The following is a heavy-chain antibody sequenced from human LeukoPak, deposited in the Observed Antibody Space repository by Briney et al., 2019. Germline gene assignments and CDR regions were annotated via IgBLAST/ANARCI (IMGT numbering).Heavy chain of an antibody. V-gene: IGHV1-18*04. CDR3: ARTWVYAIVGVFDY. CDR1: GYTFTGYY. J-gene: IGHJ4*02. CDR2: ISAYNGNT. Sequence: ASVKVSCKASGYTFTGYYMHWVRQAPGQGLEWMGWISAYNGNTNYAQKLQGRVTMTTDTSTSTAYMELRSLRSDDTAVYYCARTWVYAIVGVFDYWGQGTLVTVSP. D-gene: IGHD2-8*01.